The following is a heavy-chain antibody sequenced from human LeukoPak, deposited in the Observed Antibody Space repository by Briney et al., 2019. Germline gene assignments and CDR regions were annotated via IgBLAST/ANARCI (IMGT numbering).Heavy chain of an antibody. V-gene: IGHV3-23*01. CDR3: ARDREYYDSSASFDY. J-gene: IGHJ4*02. CDR2: ISGSGGST. Sequence: PGGSLRLSCAASGFTFSSYAMSWVRQAPGKGLEWVSAISGSGGSTYYADSVKGRFTISRDNSKNTLYLQMNSLRAEDTAVYYCARDREYYDSSASFDYWGQGTLVTVSS. CDR1: GFTFSSYA. D-gene: IGHD3-22*01.